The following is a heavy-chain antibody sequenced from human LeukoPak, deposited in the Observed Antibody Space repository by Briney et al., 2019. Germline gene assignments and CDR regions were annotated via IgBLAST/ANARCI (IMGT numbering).Heavy chain of an antibody. CDR1: GFTFSDYA. CDR3: GVGASSASEFDY. CDR2: ITGSSYNK. Sequence: GGSLRLSCAASGFTFSDYALNWIRQAPGKGLEWISSITGSSYNKYYAESLKGRVTISRDNAKNSLYLQMDSLRAEDTAVYYCGVGASSASEFDYWGQGTLVTVSS. D-gene: IGHD1-26*01. V-gene: IGHV3-21*01. J-gene: IGHJ4*02.